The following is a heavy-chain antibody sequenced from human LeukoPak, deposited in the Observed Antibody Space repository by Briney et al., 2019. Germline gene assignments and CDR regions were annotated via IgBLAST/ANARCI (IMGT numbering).Heavy chain of an antibody. Sequence: SETLSLTCAVYGGSFSGYYWSWIRQPPGKGLEWIGEINHSGSTNYNPSLKSRVTISVDTSKNQFSLKLSSVTAADTAVYYCARRALWFGELSWYFDLWGRGTLVTVSS. CDR3: ARRALWFGELSWYFDL. CDR1: GGSFSGYY. V-gene: IGHV4-34*01. J-gene: IGHJ2*01. CDR2: INHSGST. D-gene: IGHD3-10*01.